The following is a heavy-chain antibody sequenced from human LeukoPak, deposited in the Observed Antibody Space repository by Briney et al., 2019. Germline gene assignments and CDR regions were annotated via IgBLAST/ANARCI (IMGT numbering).Heavy chain of an antibody. Sequence: GGSLRLSCAASGFTFSSYWMHWVRQVPGQGLVWVSHIDGDGRIAHYGDSVKGRFTISRDNAKNSVYLQVDSLRAEDTAVYYCARDSPRTGPWGQGILVIVSS. J-gene: IGHJ5*02. CDR1: GFTFSSYW. D-gene: IGHD1-1*01. CDR2: IDGDGRIA. CDR3: ARDSPRTGP. V-gene: IGHV3-74*01.